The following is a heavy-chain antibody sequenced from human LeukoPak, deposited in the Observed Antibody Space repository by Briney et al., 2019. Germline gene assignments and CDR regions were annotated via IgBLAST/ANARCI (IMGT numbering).Heavy chain of an antibody. D-gene: IGHD3-3*01. CDR1: GFTFSSYA. V-gene: IGHV3-23*01. CDR3: ARSRLSGINDAFDI. Sequence: GGSLRLSCAASGFTFSSYAMSWVRQAPGKGLEWVSAISGSAVSTFYADSVKGRFTISRDNSKNTLYLQMNSLRAEDTAVYYCARSRLSGINDAFDIWGQGTMVTVSS. J-gene: IGHJ3*02. CDR2: ISGSAVST.